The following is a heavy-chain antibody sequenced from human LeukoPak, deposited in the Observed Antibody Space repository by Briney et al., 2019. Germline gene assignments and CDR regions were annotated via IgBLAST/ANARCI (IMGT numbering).Heavy chain of an antibody. CDR2: TYHTGST. D-gene: IGHD1-26*01. V-gene: IGHV4-38-2*01. Sequence: PSETLSLTCAVSAYSIRSGYYWGWFRQPPGQGREWIATTYHTGSTYYNPSLNSRVTISVDKSKNHFSLKVTSVTAADTAVYYCARRSYDRFTFDSWGQGTLVTVSS. CDR1: AYSIRSGYY. CDR3: ARRSYDRFTFDS. J-gene: IGHJ4*02.